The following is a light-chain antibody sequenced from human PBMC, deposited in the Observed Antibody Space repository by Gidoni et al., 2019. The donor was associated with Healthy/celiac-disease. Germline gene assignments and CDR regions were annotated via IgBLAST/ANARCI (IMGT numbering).Light chain of an antibody. CDR1: QSVSSSH. J-gene: IGKJ1*01. CDR3: QQYGSSPQT. V-gene: IGKV3-20*01. Sequence: EIVLTQSPGTLSLSPGERAPLSCRASQSVSSSHLAWYQQKPGQAPRLLIYGASSRATGIPDRCSGSGSGTDFTLTISRLEPEDFAVYYCQQYGSSPQTFXQXTKVEIK. CDR2: GAS.